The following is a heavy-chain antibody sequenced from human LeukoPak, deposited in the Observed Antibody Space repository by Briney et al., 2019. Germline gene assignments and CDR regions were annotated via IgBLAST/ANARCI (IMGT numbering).Heavy chain of an antibody. CDR2: IYPGDSET. Sequence: GESLKISCKGSGYIFTTYWIAWVRQLPGKGLEWMGIIYPGDSETRYSPSFQGQVTISADKSISTAYLQWSSLKASDTAMYYCARRDDILTGYLDYWGQGTLVTVSS. V-gene: IGHV5-51*01. J-gene: IGHJ4*02. D-gene: IGHD3-9*01. CDR3: ARRDDILTGYLDY. CDR1: GYIFTTYW.